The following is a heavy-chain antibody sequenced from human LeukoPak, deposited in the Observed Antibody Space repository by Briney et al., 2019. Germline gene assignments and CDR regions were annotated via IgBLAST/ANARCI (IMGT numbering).Heavy chain of an antibody. CDR1: GGSISSGGYY. J-gene: IGHJ4*02. D-gene: IGHD2-2*01. V-gene: IGHV4-31*03. CDR3: ARGFASIVVPAPTFDY. CDR2: IYYSGST. Sequence: SETLSLTCTVSGGSISSGGYYWSWIRQHPGKGLEWIGYIYYSGSTYYNPSLKSRVTISVDTSKSQFSLKLSSVTAADTAVYYCARGFASIVVPAPTFDYWGQGTLVTVSS.